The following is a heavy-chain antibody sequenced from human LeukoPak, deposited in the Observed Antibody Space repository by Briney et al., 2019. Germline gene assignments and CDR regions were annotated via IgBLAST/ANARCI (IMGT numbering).Heavy chain of an antibody. V-gene: IGHV3-23*01. D-gene: IGHD3-9*01. CDR2: ISGSGGST. CDR1: GFTFSSYA. CDR3: AKDARYFDWLLADAFDI. Sequence: PGGSLRLSCAASGFTFSSYAMSWVRQAPGKGLEWVSAISGSGGSTYYADSVKGRFTISRDNSKNTLYLQMNSLRAEDTAVYYCAKDARYFDWLLADAFDIWGQGTMVTVSS. J-gene: IGHJ3*02.